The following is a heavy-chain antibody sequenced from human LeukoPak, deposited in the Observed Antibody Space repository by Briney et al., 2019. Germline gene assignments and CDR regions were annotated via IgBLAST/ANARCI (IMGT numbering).Heavy chain of an antibody. CDR2: ISSSGSTI. V-gene: IGHV3-48*03. CDR1: GFTFSSYE. D-gene: IGHD5-12*01. CDR3: ARGSGGGYDSVLAAFDI. Sequence: GGSLRLSCAASGFTFSSYEMNWVRQAPGKGLEWVSYISSSGSTIYYADSVKGRFTISRDNAKNSLYLQMNSLRAEDTAVYYCARGSGGGYDSVLAAFDIWGQGTMVTVSS. J-gene: IGHJ3*02.